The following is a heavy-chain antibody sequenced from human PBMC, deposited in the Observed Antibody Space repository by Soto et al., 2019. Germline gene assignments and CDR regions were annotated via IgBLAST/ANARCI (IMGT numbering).Heavy chain of an antibody. D-gene: IGHD2-2*01. CDR3: ATVLRSSPRDGLY. V-gene: IGHV1-24*01. CDR1: GYTLTELS. Sequence: GAXVKVSCKVSGYTLTELSMHWVRQAPGKGLEWMGGFDPEDGETIYAQKFQGRVTMTEDTSTDTAYMELSSLRSEDTAVYYCATVLRSSPRDGLYWGPGTLVTVSS. J-gene: IGHJ4*02. CDR2: FDPEDGET.